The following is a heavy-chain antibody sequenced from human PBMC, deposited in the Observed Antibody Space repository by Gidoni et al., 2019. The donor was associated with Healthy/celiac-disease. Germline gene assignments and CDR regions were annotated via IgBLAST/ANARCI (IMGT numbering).Heavy chain of an antibody. D-gene: IGHD3-10*01. Sequence: EVQLVASGGGLVQPGRSLRLSCAASGFTFVDYAMHWVRQAPGKGLEWVSGISWNSGSIGYADSVKGRFTISRDNAKNSLYLQMYSLRAEDTALYYCAKDIYGSGTGYFDYWGQGTLVTVSS. J-gene: IGHJ4*02. CDR2: ISWNSGSI. CDR1: GFTFVDYA. V-gene: IGHV3-9*01. CDR3: AKDIYGSGTGYFDY.